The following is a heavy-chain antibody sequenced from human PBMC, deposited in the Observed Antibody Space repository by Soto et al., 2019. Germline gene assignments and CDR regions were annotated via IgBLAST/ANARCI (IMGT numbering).Heavy chain of an antibody. CDR1: GYTFTTYG. CDR2: SSPYNGNT. V-gene: IGHV1-18*01. CDR3: ARDPLSAMIPNPYYYYGMDV. J-gene: IGHJ6*02. D-gene: IGHD5-18*01. Sequence: QVQLVQSGPEVKKPGASVKVSCKTSGYTFTTYGISRVRQAPGQGLEWMGWSSPYNGNTNYTQKLQGRITMPKDTSTSTTYMALRRLRSADTAVDYCARDPLSAMIPNPYYYYGMDVWGQGTTVTVSS.